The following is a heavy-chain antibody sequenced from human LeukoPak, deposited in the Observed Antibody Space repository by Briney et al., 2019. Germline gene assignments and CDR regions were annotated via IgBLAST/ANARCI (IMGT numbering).Heavy chain of an antibody. D-gene: IGHD6-19*01. CDR3: AREAGAAEQWLGQNFDY. CDR2: INPSGGST. CDR1: GYTFTSYY. J-gene: IGHJ4*02. Sequence: GASVKVSCKASGYTFTSYYMHWVRQAPGQGLEWMGIINPSGGSTSYAQKFQGRVTMTRDTSISTAYMELSRLRSDDTAVYYCAREAGAAEQWLGQNFDYWGQGTLVTVSS. V-gene: IGHV1-46*01.